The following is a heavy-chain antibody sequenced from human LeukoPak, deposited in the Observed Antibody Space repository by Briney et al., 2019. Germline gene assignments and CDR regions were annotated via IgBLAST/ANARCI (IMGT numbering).Heavy chain of an antibody. V-gene: IGHV3-21*01. CDR3: ARDSSSDFDY. J-gene: IGHJ4*02. CDR2: ISSSSSYI. D-gene: IGHD3-22*01. CDR1: GFTFSSYY. Sequence: GGSLRLSCAASGFTFSSYYMNWARQAPGKGLEWVSSISSSSSYIYYADSVKGRFTIFRDNAKNSLYLQMNSLRAEDTAVYYCARDSSSDFDYWGQGTLVTVSS.